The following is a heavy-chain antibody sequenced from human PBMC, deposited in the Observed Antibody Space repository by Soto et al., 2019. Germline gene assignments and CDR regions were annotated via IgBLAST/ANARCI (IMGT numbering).Heavy chain of an antibody. D-gene: IGHD3-9*01. CDR2: IIPIFGTA. CDR1: GGTFSSYA. J-gene: IGHJ4*02. V-gene: IGHV1-69*13. Sequence: RASVKVSCKASGGTFSSYAISWVRQAPGQGLEWMGGIIPIFGTANYAQKFQGRVTITADESTSTAYMELSSLRSEDTAVYYCARSDYYDILTGYYEPLAYWGQGTLVTVSS. CDR3: ARSDYYDILTGYYEPLAY.